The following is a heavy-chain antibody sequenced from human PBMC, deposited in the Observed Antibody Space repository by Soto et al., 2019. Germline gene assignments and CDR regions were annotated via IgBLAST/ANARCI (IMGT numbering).Heavy chain of an antibody. D-gene: IGHD3-3*01. CDR1: GYTFTSYG. V-gene: IGHV1-18*01. CDR2: ISAYNGNT. Sequence: QVQLVQSGAEVKKPAASVKVSCKASGYTFTSYGISWVRQAPGQGLEWMGWISAYNGNTNYAQKLQGRVTMTTDTSTSTAYMELRSLRSDDTAVYYCARASRKVLEWLSPPYDYWGQGTLVTVSS. CDR3: ARASRKVLEWLSPPYDY. J-gene: IGHJ4*02.